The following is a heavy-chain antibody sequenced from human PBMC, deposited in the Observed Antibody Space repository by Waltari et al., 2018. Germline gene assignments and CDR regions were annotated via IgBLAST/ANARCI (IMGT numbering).Heavy chain of an antibody. V-gene: IGHV3-23*01. J-gene: IGHJ4*02. CDR2: ISASISST. CDR1: GFTFSSYA. Sequence: EVQLLESGGGLVQPGGSLRLSCAASGFTFSSYAITWVRQAPGKGLEWVSSISASISSTYYADSVRGRFTISRDNSKSTLYLQMNSLRAEDTAVYYCAKEVTVIAPNGGFDYWGQGTLLTVSS. CDR3: AKEVTVIAPNGGFDY. D-gene: IGHD2-21*01.